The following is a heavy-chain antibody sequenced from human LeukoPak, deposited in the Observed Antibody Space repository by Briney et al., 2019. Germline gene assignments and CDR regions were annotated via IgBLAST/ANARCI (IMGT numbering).Heavy chain of an antibody. J-gene: IGHJ4*02. V-gene: IGHV1-24*01. CDR1: GYTLTELS. Sequence: ASVKVSCKVSGYTLTELSMHWVRQAPGKGLEWMGGFDPEDGETIYAQKFQGRVTMTEDTSTDTAYMELSSLRSEDTAVYYCATEAFWSGYYRYWGQGTLVTVSS. D-gene: IGHD3-3*01. CDR2: FDPEDGET. CDR3: ATEAFWSGYYRY.